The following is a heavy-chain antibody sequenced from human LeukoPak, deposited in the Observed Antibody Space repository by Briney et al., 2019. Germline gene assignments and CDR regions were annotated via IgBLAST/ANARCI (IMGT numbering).Heavy chain of an antibody. CDR3: ARERDFDY. V-gene: IGHV3-30-3*01. CDR2: ISYDGSNK. J-gene: IGHJ4*02. Sequence: GGSLRLSCAASGFTFSSYAMHWVRQAPGKGLEWVAVISYDGSNKYYADSVKGRFTISRDNSKNTLYLQMNSLRAEDTAVYYCARERDFDYWGQGTLVTVSS. CDR1: GFTFSSYA.